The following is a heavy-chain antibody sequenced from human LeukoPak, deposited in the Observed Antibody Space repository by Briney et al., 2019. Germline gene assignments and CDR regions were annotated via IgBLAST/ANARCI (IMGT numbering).Heavy chain of an antibody. J-gene: IGHJ3*02. D-gene: IGHD2-2*01. CDR1: GGSFSGYY. CDR2: INHSGST. Sequence: SETLSLTCAVYGGSFSGYYWSWIRQPPGKGLEWIGEINHSGSTSYNPSLKSRVTISVDTSKNQFSLKLSSVTAADTAVYYCAVLGYCSSTSCRGAFDIWGQGTMVTVSS. CDR3: AVLGYCSSTSCRGAFDI. V-gene: IGHV4-34*01.